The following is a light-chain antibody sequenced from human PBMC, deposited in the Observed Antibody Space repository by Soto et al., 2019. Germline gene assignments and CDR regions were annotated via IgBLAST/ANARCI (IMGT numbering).Light chain of an antibody. Sequence: QSVLTQPASVSGSPGQSITISCTGTSSDVGGYNYVSWYQQHPGKAPKLMIYDVSNRPSGVSNRFSGSKSGNTASLTISGLQAEDEADYYCSSYKSSSTAWFGGGTKLTGL. J-gene: IGLJ3*02. CDR2: DVS. V-gene: IGLV2-14*01. CDR1: SSDVGGYNY. CDR3: SSYKSSSTAW.